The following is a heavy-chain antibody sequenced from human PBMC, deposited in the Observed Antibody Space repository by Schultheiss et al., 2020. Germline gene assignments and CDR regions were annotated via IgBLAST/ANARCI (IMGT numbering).Heavy chain of an antibody. Sequence: SGPTLVKPTQTLTLTCTFSGFSLSTSGVGVGWIRQPPGKALEWLALIYWDDDKRYSPSLKSRLTITKDTSKNQVVLTMTIMDPVDTATYYCAHSPPHDYGDEWLNWFDPWGQGTLVTVSS. CDR1: GFSLSTSGVG. CDR2: IYWDDDK. D-gene: IGHD4-17*01. V-gene: IGHV2-5*02. J-gene: IGHJ5*02. CDR3: AHSPPHDYGDEWLNWFDP.